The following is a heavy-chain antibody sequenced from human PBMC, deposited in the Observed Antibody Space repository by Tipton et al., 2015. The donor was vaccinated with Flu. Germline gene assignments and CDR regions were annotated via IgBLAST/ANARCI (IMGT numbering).Heavy chain of an antibody. V-gene: IGHV4-59*08. Sequence: TLSLTCTVSGGSISYYYWSWIRQPPGKGLEWIGYIYYSGSTNYNPSLKSRVTMSVDTSKNHLSLKLNSVTAADTAMYYCARHPSRFVTTGTGFDHWGQGALVTVSS. J-gene: IGHJ4*02. D-gene: IGHD1-1*01. CDR1: GGSISYYY. CDR2: IYYSGST. CDR3: ARHPSRFVTTGTGFDH.